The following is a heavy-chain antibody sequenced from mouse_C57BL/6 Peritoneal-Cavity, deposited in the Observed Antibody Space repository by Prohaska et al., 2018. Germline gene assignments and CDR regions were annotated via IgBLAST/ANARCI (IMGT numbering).Heavy chain of an antibody. CDR3: MRYGNYWYFDV. J-gene: IGHJ1*03. D-gene: IGHD2-1*01. Sequence: EVQLLETGGGLVQPGGSRGLSCEGSGFTFSGFWMSWVRQTPGKTMEWIGDINSDGSAINYEPSIKDRFTIFRDNDKSTLYLQMSNVRSEDTATYFCMRYGNYWYFDVWCTGTTVTVSS. CDR1: GFTFSGFW. CDR2: INSDGSAI. V-gene: IGHV11-2*01.